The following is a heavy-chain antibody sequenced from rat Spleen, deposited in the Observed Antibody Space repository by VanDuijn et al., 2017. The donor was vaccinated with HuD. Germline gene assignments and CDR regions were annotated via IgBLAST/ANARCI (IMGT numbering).Heavy chain of an antibody. V-gene: IGHV5-20*01. D-gene: IGHD1-11*01. Sequence: EVQLLESEGDLVQPGRSLKVSCAASGFTFSYYYMAWVRQGPTEGLEWVATISHDGDSTYYRDSVKGRFTISRDNAKSTLYLQMDSLRSEDTATDYCARDYGGYDYFDYWGQGVMVTVSS. CDR1: GFTFSYYY. CDR2: ISHDGDST. CDR3: ARDYGGYDYFDY. J-gene: IGHJ2*01.